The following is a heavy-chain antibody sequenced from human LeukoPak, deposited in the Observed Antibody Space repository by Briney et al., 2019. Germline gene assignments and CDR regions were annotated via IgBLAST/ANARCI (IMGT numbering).Heavy chain of an antibody. V-gene: IGHV3-30*04. CDR1: GFTFSSYA. D-gene: IGHD4-17*01. J-gene: IGHJ6*03. CDR3: AKSSQIDYGDYWGVVSYYYYYMDV. CDR2: ISYDGSNK. Sequence: PGGSLRLSCAASGFTFSSYAMHWVRQAPGKGLEWVAVISYDGSNKYYADSVKGRFTISRDNSKNTLYLQMNSLRAEDTAVYYCAKSSQIDYGDYWGVVSYYYYYMDVWGKGTTVTISS.